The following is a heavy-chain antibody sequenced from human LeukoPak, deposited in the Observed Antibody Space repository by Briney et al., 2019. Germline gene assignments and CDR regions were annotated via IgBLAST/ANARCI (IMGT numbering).Heavy chain of an antibody. D-gene: IGHD2/OR15-2a*01. CDR2: INPNSGGT. CDR1: GGTFSSYA. V-gene: IGHV1-2*02. CDR3: AREPRTFYYYYYMDV. J-gene: IGHJ6*03. Sequence: ASVKVSCKASGGTFSSYAISWVRQAPGQGLEWMGWINPNSGGTNYAQKFQGRVTMTRDTSISTAYMELSRLRSDDTAVYYCAREPRTFYYYYYMDVWGKGTTVTVSS.